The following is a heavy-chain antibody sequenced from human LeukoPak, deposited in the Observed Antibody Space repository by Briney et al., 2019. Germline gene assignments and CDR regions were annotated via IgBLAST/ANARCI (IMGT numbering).Heavy chain of an antibody. Sequence: SSVKVACKASGYTFTSYYMHWVRQAPGQGREWMGIINPSGGSTSYAQKFQGRVTMTRDTSTRTVYMELSSLRSEDTAVYYCARGLCGGDCYSDYWGQGTLVTVSS. CDR2: INPSGGST. D-gene: IGHD2-21*02. CDR1: GYTFTSYY. V-gene: IGHV1-46*01. CDR3: ARGLCGGDCYSDY. J-gene: IGHJ4*02.